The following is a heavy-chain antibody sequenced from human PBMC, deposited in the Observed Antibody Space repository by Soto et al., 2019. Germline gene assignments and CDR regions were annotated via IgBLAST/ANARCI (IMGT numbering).Heavy chain of an antibody. CDR3: ARDYRPYSSSWWFDP. V-gene: IGHV1-3*01. D-gene: IGHD6-6*01. J-gene: IGHJ5*02. CDR2: INAGNGNT. Sequence: QVQLVQSGAEVKKPGASVKVSCKASGYTFTSYAMHWVRQAPGQRLEWMGWINAGNGNTKYSQKFQGRVTITRDTYASTAYMELSSLRSEDTAVYYCARDYRPYSSSWWFDPWGQGTLVTVSS. CDR1: GYTFTSYA.